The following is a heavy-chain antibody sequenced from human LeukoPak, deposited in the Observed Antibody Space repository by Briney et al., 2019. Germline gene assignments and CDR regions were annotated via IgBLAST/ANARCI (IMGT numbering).Heavy chain of an antibody. CDR2: IIPIFGTA. CDR3: ARVGGLYCSSTSCYLTGVYYFDY. CDR1: GSTLSGYY. J-gene: IGHJ4*02. D-gene: IGHD2-2*01. Sequence: GASVKVSCKASGSTLSGYYIHWVRQAPGQGLEWKGGIIPIFGTANYAQKFQGRVTITTDESTSTAYMELSSLRSEDTAVYYCARVGGLYCSSTSCYLTGVYYFDYWGQGTLVSVSS. V-gene: IGHV1-69*05.